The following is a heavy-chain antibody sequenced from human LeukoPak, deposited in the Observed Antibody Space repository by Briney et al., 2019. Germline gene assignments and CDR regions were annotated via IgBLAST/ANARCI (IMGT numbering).Heavy chain of an antibody. V-gene: IGHV4-34*01. Sequence: SETLSLTCAVYGGSFSGYYWSWIRQPPGKGLEWIGEINHSGSTNYNPSLKSRVTISVDTSKNQSSLKLSSVTAADTAVYYCARGRTIFGVVTHYYYYYMDVWGKGTTVTVSS. CDR1: GGSFSGYY. CDR3: ARGRTIFGVVTHYYYYYMDV. D-gene: IGHD3-3*01. CDR2: INHSGST. J-gene: IGHJ6*03.